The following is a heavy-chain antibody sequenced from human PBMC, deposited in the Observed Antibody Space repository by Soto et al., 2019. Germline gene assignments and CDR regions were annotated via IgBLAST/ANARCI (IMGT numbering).Heavy chain of an antibody. V-gene: IGHV1-8*01. CDR2: LNPRNGQT. D-gene: IGHD5-18*01. J-gene: IGHJ4*02. CDR3: ARETDTSMVDY. Sequence: QVQLVQSGAEVKKPGASVKVSCQTSGYNFSAYYFNWVRQAAGQGPEWMGWLNPRNGQTGYVQKFRGRVTMTRDTSIATVHLELSRLTYEDTAIYFCARETDTSMVDYWGQVTLVTVSS. CDR1: GYNFSAYY.